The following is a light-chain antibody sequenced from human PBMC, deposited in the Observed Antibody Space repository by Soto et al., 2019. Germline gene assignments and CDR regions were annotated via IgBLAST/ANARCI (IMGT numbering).Light chain of an antibody. CDR1: QNISRS. CDR2: GTS. J-gene: IGKJ1*01. Sequence: EIVMTQSPVTLSVSPGERATLSCRASQNISRSLAWYQQKPGQGPSLLIYGTSTRAGGVPARFSGGGSGTEFTLTITSLQSEDFAVYYCQQSYTTPWTFGQGTEVEIK. V-gene: IGKV3-15*01. CDR3: QQSYTTPWT.